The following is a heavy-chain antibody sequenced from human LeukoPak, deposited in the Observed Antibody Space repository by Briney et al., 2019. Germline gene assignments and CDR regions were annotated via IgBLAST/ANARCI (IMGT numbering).Heavy chain of an antibody. CDR3: AGGRAAAGTFDY. Sequence: PSETLSLTCTVSGGSISSYYWSWIRQPPGKGLEWIGYIYYSGSTNYNPSLKSQVTISVDTSKNQFSLKLSSVTAADTAVYYCAGGRAAAGTFDYWGQGTLVTVSS. CDR2: IYYSGST. J-gene: IGHJ4*02. D-gene: IGHD6-13*01. V-gene: IGHV4-59*01. CDR1: GGSISSYY.